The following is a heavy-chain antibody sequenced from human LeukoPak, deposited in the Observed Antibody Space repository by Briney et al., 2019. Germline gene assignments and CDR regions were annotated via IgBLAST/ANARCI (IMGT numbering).Heavy chain of an antibody. Sequence: EASVKVSCKASGYTFTGYYMHWVRQAPGQELEWMGWINPNSGGTNYAQKFQGRVTMTRDTSISTAYMELSRLRSDDTAVYYCARGDSNHAYYYYGMDVWGQGTTVTVSS. CDR3: ARGDSNHAYYYYGMDV. J-gene: IGHJ6*02. D-gene: IGHD4-4*01. V-gene: IGHV1-2*02. CDR2: INPNSGGT. CDR1: GYTFTGYY.